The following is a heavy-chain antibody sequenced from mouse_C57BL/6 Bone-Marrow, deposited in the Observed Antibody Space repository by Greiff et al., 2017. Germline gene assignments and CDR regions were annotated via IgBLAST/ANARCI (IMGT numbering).Heavy chain of an antibody. CDR1: GYTFTDYY. CDR3: DRDVYYSSSYWYLDV. Sequence: EVQLQQSGPELVKPGASVKISCKASGYTFTDYYMNWVKQSPGKSLEWIGGINPTNGGTSYNQKFKGKATLTVDKSSSTAYMELRSLTSEDSAVYYCDRDVYYSSSYWYLDVWGTGTTVTVSS. D-gene: IGHD1-1*01. CDR2: INPTNGGT. J-gene: IGHJ1*03. V-gene: IGHV1-26*01.